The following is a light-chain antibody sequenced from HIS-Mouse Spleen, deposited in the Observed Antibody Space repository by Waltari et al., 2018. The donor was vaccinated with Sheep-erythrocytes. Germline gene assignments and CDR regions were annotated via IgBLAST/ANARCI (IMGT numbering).Light chain of an antibody. CDR2: EGG. V-gene: IGLV2-23*01. CDR3: CSYAGSSTLV. CDR1: SSDVGSYNL. J-gene: IGLJ2*01. Sequence: QSALTQPASVSGSPGQSITISCTGTSSDVGSYNLVSWYQQHPGKAPKLMIYEGGKRPSGVSNRFSGSKSCNTASLTISGLQAEDEADYYCCSYAGSSTLVFGGGTKLTVL.